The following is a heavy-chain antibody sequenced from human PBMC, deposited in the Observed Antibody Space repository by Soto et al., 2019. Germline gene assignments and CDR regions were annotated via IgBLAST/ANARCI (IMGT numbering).Heavy chain of an antibody. V-gene: IGHV4-59*01. CDR1: GGSISSYY. J-gene: IGHJ3*02. CDR3: ARVDYYCSSTSCPLSAFDI. CDR2: IYYSGST. Sequence: SETLSLTCSVSGGSISSYYWSWIRQPPGKGLEWIGYIYYSGSTNYNPSLKSRVTISVDTSKNQFSLKLSSVTAADTAVYYCARVDYYCSSTSCPLSAFDIWGQGTMVTVSS. D-gene: IGHD2-2*01.